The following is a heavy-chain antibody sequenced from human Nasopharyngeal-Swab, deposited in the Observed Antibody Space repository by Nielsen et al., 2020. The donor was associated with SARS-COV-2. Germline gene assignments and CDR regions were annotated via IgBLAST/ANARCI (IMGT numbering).Heavy chain of an antibody. Sequence: SETLSLTCSVSGGSVSSFGYYWNWIRQPPGRPLEWLGYIYHDGGTNYNPSLMGRVIMSVDTSKNQFSLRLTSVSTADTAVYYCARDRGDLRKYNCDSWGQGILVTVSS. D-gene: IGHD3-10*01. CDR3: ARDRGDLRKYNCDS. V-gene: IGHV4-61*08. CDR1: GGSVSSFGYY. J-gene: IGHJ4*02. CDR2: IYHDGGT.